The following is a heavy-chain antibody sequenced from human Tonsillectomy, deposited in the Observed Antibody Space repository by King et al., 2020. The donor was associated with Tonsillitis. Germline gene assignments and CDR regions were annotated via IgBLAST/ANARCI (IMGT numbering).Heavy chain of an antibody. J-gene: IGHJ6*02. CDR3: ARXXXSVXXHQYXXGLDV. CDR1: GFILRSYN. CDR2: IPYDESRT. Sequence: VQLVESGGGVVQPGRSLRLSCAVSGFILRSYNLHWVRQAPGKGLEWVAVIPYDESRTYYADSVQGRFSISGDKSENTLFLQMNSLRVEDTAVYYCARXXXSVXXHQYXXGLDVWGQXXTVTVSS. V-gene: IGHV3-30-3*01. D-gene: IGHD2-2*01.